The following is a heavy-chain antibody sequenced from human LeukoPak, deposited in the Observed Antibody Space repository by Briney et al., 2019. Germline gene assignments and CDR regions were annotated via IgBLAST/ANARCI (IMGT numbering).Heavy chain of an antibody. V-gene: IGHV1-18*01. J-gene: IGHJ4*02. CDR2: ISAYNGNT. CDR1: GYTFSSYG. CDR3: ARDQAVSGSYSGFDS. D-gene: IGHD1-26*01. Sequence: ASVKVSCMASGYTFSSYGISWVRQAPGQGLEWMGWISAYNGNTNYAQKFQGRVTMTTDTSTFTSTTYMELRSLRSDDTAVYYCARDQAVSGSYSGFDSWGQGTLVTVSS.